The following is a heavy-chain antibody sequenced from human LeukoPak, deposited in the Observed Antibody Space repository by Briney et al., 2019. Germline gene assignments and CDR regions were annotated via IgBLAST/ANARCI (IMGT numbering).Heavy chain of an antibody. J-gene: IGHJ5*02. D-gene: IGHD4-23*01. CDR2: ISAYNGNT. CDR1: GYAFTSYG. V-gene: IGHV1-18*01. Sequence: ASVKVSCKASGYAFTSYGISWVRQAPGQGLGWMGWISAYNGNTNYAQKLQGRVTMTTDTSTSTAYMELSSLRSEDTAVYYCARQLRWNWFDPWGQGTLVTVSS. CDR3: ARQLRWNWFDP.